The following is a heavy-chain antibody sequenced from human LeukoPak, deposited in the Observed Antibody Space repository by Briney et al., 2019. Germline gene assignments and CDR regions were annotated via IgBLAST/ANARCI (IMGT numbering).Heavy chain of an antibody. D-gene: IGHD6-25*01. CDR1: GYTFTDYY. CDR3: ATLSKAADY. J-gene: IGHJ4*02. V-gene: IGHV1-69-2*01. CDR2: VDPEDGET. Sequence: ASVKVSCKVSGYTFTDYYMHWVKQAPGKGLEWMGLVDPEDGETIYAEKFQGRVTITADTSTDTAYMELSSLRSADTAVYYCATLSKAADYWGQGTLVTVSS.